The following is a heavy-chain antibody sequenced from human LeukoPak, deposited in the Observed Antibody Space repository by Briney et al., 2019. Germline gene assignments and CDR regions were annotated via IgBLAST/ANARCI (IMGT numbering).Heavy chain of an antibody. J-gene: IGHJ4*02. CDR2: MNPNSGNT. CDR1: GYTFTSYG. Sequence: ASVKVSCKASGYTFTSYGLSWVRQAPGQGLEWMGWMNPNSGNTGYAQKFQGRVTITRNTSISTAYMELSSLRSEDTAVYYCARGGYDWGSSEYYFDYWGQGTLVTVSS. D-gene: IGHD3-16*01. V-gene: IGHV1-8*03. CDR3: ARGGYDWGSSEYYFDY.